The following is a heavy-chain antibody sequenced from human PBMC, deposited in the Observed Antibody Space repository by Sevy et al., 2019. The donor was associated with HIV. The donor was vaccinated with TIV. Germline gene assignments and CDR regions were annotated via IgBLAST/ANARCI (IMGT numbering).Heavy chain of an antibody. D-gene: IGHD2-15*01. Sequence: ASVKVSCKASGYTFTSYYMNWVRQAPGHGLEWMGIVNPGGGSTSYAQKFQGRVTMTRDTSTSTVYMELSRLRSEDTAVYYCARGSGGRSGWFDPWGQGTLVTVSS. CDR2: VNPGGGST. CDR1: GYTFTSYY. J-gene: IGHJ5*02. CDR3: ARGSGGRSGWFDP. V-gene: IGHV1-46*01.